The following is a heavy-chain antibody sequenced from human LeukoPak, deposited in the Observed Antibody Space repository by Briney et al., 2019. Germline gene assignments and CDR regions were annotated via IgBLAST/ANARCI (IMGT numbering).Heavy chain of an antibody. CDR3: ARFHRYCSSTSCYRFPHYYYYYMDV. V-gene: IGHV4-59*11. CDR1: GGSFSNHY. J-gene: IGHJ6*03. Sequence: SETLSLTCTVSGGSFSNHYWSWIRQPPGKGLEWIGYIYHTGSTNYNPSLKSRVTISVDTSKSQFSLKLSSVAAADTAVYYCARFHRYCSSTSCYRFPHYYYYYMDVWGKGTTVTVSS. D-gene: IGHD2-2*02. CDR2: IYHTGST.